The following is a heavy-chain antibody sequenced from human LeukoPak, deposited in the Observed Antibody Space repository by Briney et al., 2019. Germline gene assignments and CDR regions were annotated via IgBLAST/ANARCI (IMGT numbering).Heavy chain of an antibody. V-gene: IGHV1-8*01. J-gene: IGHJ5*02. Sequence: ASVKVSCKASGYTFTSYDINWVRQATGQGLEWMGWMNPNSGNTGYAQKFQGRVTMTRNTSINTAYMELSSLRSEDTAVYYCARVRPPRYCSGGSCAQTGNWFDPWGQGTLVTVSS. CDR2: MNPNSGNT. CDR3: ARVRPPRYCSGGSCAQTGNWFDP. D-gene: IGHD2-15*01. CDR1: GYTFTSYD.